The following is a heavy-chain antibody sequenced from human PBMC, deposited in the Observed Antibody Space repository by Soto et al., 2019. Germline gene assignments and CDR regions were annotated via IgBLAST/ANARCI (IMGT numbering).Heavy chain of an antibody. J-gene: IGHJ4*02. CDR3: AIEVPWIGFDY. CDR1: GFTFSSYC. CDR2: ISYDGSNK. Sequence: PGGSLRLSCAASGFTFSSYCMHWVRHAPGKGLGWVAVISYDGSNKYYAASVKGRFTISRDNSKNTLYLQMNSLRAGDMAVYYCAIEVPWIGFDYWGQGTLVTVSS. V-gene: IGHV3-30*03. D-gene: IGHD5-12*01.